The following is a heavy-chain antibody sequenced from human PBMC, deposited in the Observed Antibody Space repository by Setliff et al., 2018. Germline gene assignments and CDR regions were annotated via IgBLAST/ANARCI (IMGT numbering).Heavy chain of an antibody. Sequence: GGSLRLSCAASGFTFSSYGMHWVRQAPGKGLEWVAVISYDGSSTTYEDSVKGRFTISRDNAKNTLYLQMNSLRAEDTAVYYCARGLRGYFDYWGQGTLVTVSS. J-gene: IGHJ4*02. CDR1: GFTFSSYG. CDR3: ARGLRGYFDY. V-gene: IGHV3-30*03. CDR2: ISYDGSST. D-gene: IGHD5-12*01.